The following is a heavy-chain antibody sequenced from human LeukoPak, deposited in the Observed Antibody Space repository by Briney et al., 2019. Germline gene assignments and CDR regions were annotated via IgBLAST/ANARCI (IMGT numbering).Heavy chain of an antibody. CDR1: GYSFTSYW. CDR3: ARRAADYYYYYGMDV. J-gene: IGHJ6*02. Sequence: GESLKISCKGSGYSFTSYWIGWVRQVPGKGLEWMGIIYPGDSDTRYSTSFQGQVTISADKSISTAYLQWSSLKASDTAMYYCARRAADYYYYYGMDVWGQGTTVTVSS. CDR2: IYPGDSDT. V-gene: IGHV5-51*01. D-gene: IGHD6-13*01.